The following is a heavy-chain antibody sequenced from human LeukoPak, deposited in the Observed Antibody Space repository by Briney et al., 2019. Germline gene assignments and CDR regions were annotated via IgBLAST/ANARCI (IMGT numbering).Heavy chain of an antibody. CDR3: ARDFAAGVGAIRYYYYMDV. D-gene: IGHD1-26*01. V-gene: IGHV3-30*03. J-gene: IGHJ6*03. Sequence: GGTLRLSCAASGFTFSSYGMSWVRQAPGKGLEWVAVISYDGSNKYYADSVKGRFTISRDNAKNTLYLQMNSLRAEDTAVYYCARDFAAGVGAIRYYYYMDVWGKGTTVTVSS. CDR1: GFTFSSYG. CDR2: ISYDGSNK.